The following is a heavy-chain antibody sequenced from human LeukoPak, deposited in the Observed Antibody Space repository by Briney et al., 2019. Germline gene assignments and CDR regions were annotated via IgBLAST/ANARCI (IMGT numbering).Heavy chain of an antibody. CDR1: GGSISSSSYY. D-gene: IGHD2-15*01. CDR3: AREFNGGWWEL. V-gene: IGHV4-39*07. J-gene: IGHJ3*01. Sequence: SETLSLTCTVSGGSISSSSYYWGWIRQPPGKGLEWIGSIYYSGSTYYNPSLKSRVTISVDTSKNQFSLKLSSVTAADTAVYYCAREFNGGWWELWGQGTMVTVSS. CDR2: IYYSGST.